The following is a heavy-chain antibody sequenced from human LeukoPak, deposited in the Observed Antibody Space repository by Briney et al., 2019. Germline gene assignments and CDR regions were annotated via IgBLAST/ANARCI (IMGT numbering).Heavy chain of an antibody. V-gene: IGHV3-30*02. CDR1: GFTFSSYG. CDR2: IRYDGSNK. Sequence: GGSLRLSCAASGFTFSSYGMHWVRQVPGKGLEWVAFIRYDGSNKYYADSVKGRFTISRDNSKNTLYLQMNSLRAEDTAVYYCAKGLGLGATKRNWFDPWGQGTLVTVSS. CDR3: AKGLGLGATKRNWFDP. J-gene: IGHJ5*02. D-gene: IGHD1-26*01.